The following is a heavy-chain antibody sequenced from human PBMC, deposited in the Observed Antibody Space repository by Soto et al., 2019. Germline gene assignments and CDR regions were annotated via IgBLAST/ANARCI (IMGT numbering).Heavy chain of an antibody. CDR2: INHSGST. CDR3: ARRYSSGWYSYNYGMDV. D-gene: IGHD6-19*01. Sequence: QVQLQQWGAGLLKPSETLSLTCAVYGGSFSGYYWSWIRQPPGKGLEWIGEINHSGSTNYNPSLKSRVTVSVDTPKNQFSLKLSSVTAADTAVYYCARRYSSGWYSYNYGMDVWGQGTTVTVSS. V-gene: IGHV4-34*01. CDR1: GGSFSGYY. J-gene: IGHJ6*02.